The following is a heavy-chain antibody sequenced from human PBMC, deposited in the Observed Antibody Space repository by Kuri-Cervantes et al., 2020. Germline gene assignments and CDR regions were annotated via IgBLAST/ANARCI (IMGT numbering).Heavy chain of an antibody. CDR1: GFTFSNAW. D-gene: IGHD3-22*01. Sequence: GSLKISCAASGFTFSNAWMSWVRQAPGKGLEWVGRIKSKTDGGTTDYAAPVKGRFTTSRDDSKNTLYLQMNSLKTEDTAVYYCTTDPHYYDYYYYGMDVWGQGTTVTVSS. CDR2: IKSKTDGGTT. J-gene: IGHJ6*02. CDR3: TTDPHYYDYYYYGMDV. V-gene: IGHV3-15*01.